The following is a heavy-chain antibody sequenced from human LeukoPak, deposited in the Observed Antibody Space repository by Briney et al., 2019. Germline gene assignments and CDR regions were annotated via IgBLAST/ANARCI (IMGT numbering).Heavy chain of an antibody. D-gene: IGHD6-6*01. Sequence: ASVKVSCKASGGTFSSYAISWVRQAPGQGLEWMGRIIPILGIANYAQKFQGRVTITTDESTSTAYMELSSLRSEDTAVYYCARLSYSSSTDYWGQGTLVTVSS. V-gene: IGHV1-69*04. CDR1: GGTFSSYA. CDR3: ARLSYSSSTDY. J-gene: IGHJ4*02. CDR2: IIPILGIA.